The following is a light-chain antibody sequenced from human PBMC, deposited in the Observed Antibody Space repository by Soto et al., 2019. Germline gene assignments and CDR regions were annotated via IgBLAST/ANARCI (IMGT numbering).Light chain of an antibody. J-gene: IGLJ1*01. CDR1: SGDVGGYNY. CDR3: SSYAGSNNYV. CDR2: EVS. Sequence: QSVLTQHPSASGSPGPSVTISCTGTSGDVGGYNYVSWYQQHPGKAPKLMIFEVSERPSGVPDRFSASKSGNTASLTVSGFQAEDEADYYCSSYAGSNNYVFGTGTKVTVL. V-gene: IGLV2-8*01.